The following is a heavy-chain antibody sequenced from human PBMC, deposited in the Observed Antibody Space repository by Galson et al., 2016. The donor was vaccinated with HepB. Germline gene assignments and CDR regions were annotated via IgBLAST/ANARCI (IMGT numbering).Heavy chain of an antibody. CDR3: VRDDQSYGLDY. V-gene: IGHV3-74*01. D-gene: IGHD2-21*01. Sequence: SLRLSCAASGFTFSSYTMHWVRQAPGRGPVCVSRIKSDGTYRDYAGSVEGRFTISRDNAKNTLYLQMNSLRAEDTAVYYCVRDDQSYGLDYWGQGTLVTVSS. CDR1: GFTFSSYT. J-gene: IGHJ4*02. CDR2: IKSDGTYR.